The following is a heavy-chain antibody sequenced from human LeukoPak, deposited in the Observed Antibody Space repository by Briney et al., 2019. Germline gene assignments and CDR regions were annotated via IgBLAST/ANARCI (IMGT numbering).Heavy chain of an antibody. Sequence: PSETLSLTCAVYGGSFSGYYWSWIRQPPGKGLEWIGEINHSGSTNYNPSLKSRVTISVDTSKNQFSLKLSSVTAADTAVYYCARLGFVGSSSWRHFDYWGQGTLVTVSS. CDR2: INHSGST. D-gene: IGHD6-13*01. CDR1: GGSFSGYY. CDR3: ARLGFVGSSSWRHFDY. V-gene: IGHV4-34*01. J-gene: IGHJ4*02.